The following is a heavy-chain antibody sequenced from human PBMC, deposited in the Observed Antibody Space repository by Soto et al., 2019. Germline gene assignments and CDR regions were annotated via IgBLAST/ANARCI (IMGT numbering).Heavy chain of an antibody. CDR3: ATISSGWYDAFDI. D-gene: IGHD6-19*01. Sequence: GGSLRLSCVASGFTFSSYAMSWVRQAPGKGLEWVSAISGSGGSTYYADSVKGRFTISRDNSKNTLYLQMNSLRAEDTAVYYCATISSGWYDAFDIWGQGTMVTVSS. J-gene: IGHJ3*02. CDR1: GFTFSSYA. V-gene: IGHV3-23*01. CDR2: ISGSGGST.